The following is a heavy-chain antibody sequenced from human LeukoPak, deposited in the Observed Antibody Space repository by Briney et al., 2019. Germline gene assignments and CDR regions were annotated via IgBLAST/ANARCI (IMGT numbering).Heavy chain of an antibody. V-gene: IGHV1-18*01. CDR1: GYTFTSYD. CDR2: ISAYNGNT. D-gene: IGHD2-2*01. J-gene: IGHJ4*02. CDR3: ARRSGYCSSTSCQTFFDY. Sequence: ASVKVSCKASGYTFTSYDTNWVRQAPGQGLEWMGWISAYNGNTNYAQKLQGRVTMTTDTSTGTAYMELRSLRSDDTAVYYCARRSGYCSSTSCQTFFDYWGQGTLVTVSS.